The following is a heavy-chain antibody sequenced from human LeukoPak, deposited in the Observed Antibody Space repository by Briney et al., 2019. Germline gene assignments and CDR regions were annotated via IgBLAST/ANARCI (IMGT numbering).Heavy chain of an antibody. J-gene: IGHJ4*02. V-gene: IGHV4-59*01. D-gene: IGHD5-18*01. CDR3: ARLGYSYGLDY. CDR2: IYYSGST. CDR1: GGSISSYY. Sequence: KPSETLSLTCTVSGGSISSYYWSWIRQPPGKGLEWIGYIYYSGSTNYNPSLKSRVTISVDTSKNQFSLKLSSVTAADTAVYYCARLGYSYGLDYWGQGTLVTVSS.